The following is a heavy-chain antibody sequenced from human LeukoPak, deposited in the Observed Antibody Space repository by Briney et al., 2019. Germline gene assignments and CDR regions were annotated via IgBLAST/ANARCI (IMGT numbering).Heavy chain of an antibody. D-gene: IGHD3-10*01. CDR1: GFTFTNYA. J-gene: IGHJ4*02. CDR2: IIAENGNT. V-gene: IGHV1-3*01. Sequence: ASVTVSCKASGFTFTNYAMHWVSQAPGQRLEWIAWIIAENGNTKYSPNFQGRVTITRDTSASTVYMEVSSLTSEDTAVYYCEREWVWFGESRYFSYWGQGTLVTVSS. CDR3: EREWVWFGESRYFSY.